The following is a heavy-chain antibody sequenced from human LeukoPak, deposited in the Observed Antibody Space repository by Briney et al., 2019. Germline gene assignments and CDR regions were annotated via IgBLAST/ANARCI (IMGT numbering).Heavy chain of an antibody. D-gene: IGHD3-22*01. V-gene: IGHV3-9*01. CDR1: GFTFSDYY. Sequence: GGSLRLSCAASGFTFSDYYMSWIRQAPGKGLEWVSGISWNSGSIGYADSGKGRFTISRDNAKNSLYLQMNSLRAEDTALYYCAKDISYYYDSSGYQNYFDYWGQGTLVTVPS. CDR3: AKDISYYYDSSGYQNYFDY. CDR2: ISWNSGSI. J-gene: IGHJ4*02.